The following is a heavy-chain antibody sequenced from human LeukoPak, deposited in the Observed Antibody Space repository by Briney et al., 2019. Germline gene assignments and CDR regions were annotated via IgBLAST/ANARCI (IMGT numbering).Heavy chain of an antibody. J-gene: IGHJ4*02. V-gene: IGHV4-39*01. CDR3: ASLEYSSGWTDY. CDR2: IYYSGST. D-gene: IGHD6-19*01. CDR1: GGSISSSSYY. Sequence: SETLSLTYTVSGGSISSSSYYWGWIRQPPGKGLEWIGSIYYSGSTYYNPSLKSRVTISVDTSKSQFSLKLSSVTAADTAVYYCASLEYSSGWTDYWGQGTLVTVSS.